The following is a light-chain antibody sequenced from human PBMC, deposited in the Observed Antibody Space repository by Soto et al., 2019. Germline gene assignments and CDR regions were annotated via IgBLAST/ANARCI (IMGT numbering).Light chain of an antibody. CDR1: NTDVGQDKS. CDR2: EVT. CDR3: VSYTDTDTLV. V-gene: IGLV2-14*01. J-gene: IGLJ1*01. Sequence: QSALTQPASVSGSRGQSITISCVGRNTDVGQDKSVSWYQQGPGKAPKLLIFEVTNRPSGVSSRFSGSSSGNTASLTISGLQPDDEGDYFCVSYTDTDTLVFGTGTKVTGL.